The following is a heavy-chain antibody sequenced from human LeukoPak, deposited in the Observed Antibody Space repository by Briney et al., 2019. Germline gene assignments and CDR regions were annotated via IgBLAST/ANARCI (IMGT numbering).Heavy chain of an antibody. Sequence: SETLSLTCTVSGGSISSYYWSWIRQPPGKGLEWIGYIYYSGSTNYNPSLKSRVTISVDTSKNQFSLKLSSVTAADTAVYYCARGAPWGDVDWLPGGGYFDYWGQGTLVTVSS. CDR1: GGSISSYY. V-gene: IGHV4-59*01. D-gene: IGHD3-9*01. CDR3: ARGAPWGDVDWLPGGGYFDY. J-gene: IGHJ4*02. CDR2: IYYSGST.